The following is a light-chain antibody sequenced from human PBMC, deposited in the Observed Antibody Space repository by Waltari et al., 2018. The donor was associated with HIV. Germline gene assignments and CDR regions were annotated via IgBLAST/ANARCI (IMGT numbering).Light chain of an antibody. CDR3: QQRSNWPRT. CDR2: YAA. J-gene: IGKJ1*01. CDR1: QRVSSY. V-gene: IGKV3-11*01. Sequence: EIVLTQSPATLSLSPGERATLSCRASQRVSSYLAWYQQKPGQAPRLLIYYAANRATGIPTRLSGSWSGTDFTLTISSLEPEDFAVYYGQQRSNWPRTFGQGTKVEIK.